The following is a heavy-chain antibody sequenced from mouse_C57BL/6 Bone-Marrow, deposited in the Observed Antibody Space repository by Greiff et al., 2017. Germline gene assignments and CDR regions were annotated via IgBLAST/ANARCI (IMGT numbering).Heavy chain of an antibody. V-gene: IGHV1-82*01. CDR3: ARKAYYSFYYFDY. J-gene: IGHJ2*01. D-gene: IGHD2-12*01. CDR1: GYAFSSSW. Sequence: QVQLQQSGPELVKPGASVKISCKASGYAFSSSWMNWVKQRPGKGLEWIGRIYPGDGDTNYNGKFKGKATLTADKSSSTAYMQLSSLTSEDSAVYFCARKAYYSFYYFDYWGQGTTLTVSS. CDR2: IYPGDGDT.